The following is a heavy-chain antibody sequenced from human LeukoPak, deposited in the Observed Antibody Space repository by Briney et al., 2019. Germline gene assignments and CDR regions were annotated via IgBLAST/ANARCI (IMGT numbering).Heavy chain of an antibody. CDR1: GFTFSSYA. D-gene: IGHD6-13*01. Sequence: PGGSLRLSCAASGFTFSSYAMSWVRQAPGKGLEWVSAISGSGGSTYYADSVKGRFTISRDNAKNTLYLQMNSLRAEDTAVYYCARAGQQPQGVDYWGQGTLVTVSS. CDR3: ARAGQQPQGVDY. V-gene: IGHV3-23*01. CDR2: ISGSGGST. J-gene: IGHJ4*02.